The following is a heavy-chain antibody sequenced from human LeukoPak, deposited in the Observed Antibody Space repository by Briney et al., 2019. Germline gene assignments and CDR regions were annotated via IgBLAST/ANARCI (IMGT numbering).Heavy chain of an antibody. CDR3: ASEDIVVVPAAIGGA. CDR2: INHSGST. J-gene: IGHJ5*02. V-gene: IGHV4-34*01. CDR1: GGSFSGYY. D-gene: IGHD2-2*02. Sequence: SETLSLTCAVYGGSFSGYYWSWIRQPPGKGLEWIGEINHSGSTNYNPSLKSRVTISVDTSKNQFSLKLSSATAADTAVYYCASEDIVVVPAAIGGAWGQGTLVTVSS.